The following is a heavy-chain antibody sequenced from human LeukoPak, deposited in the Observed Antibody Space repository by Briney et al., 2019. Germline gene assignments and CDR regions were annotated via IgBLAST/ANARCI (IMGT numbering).Heavy chain of an antibody. CDR2: ISYDGSNK. V-gene: IGHV3-30-3*01. J-gene: IGHJ6*02. CDR3: ARDRGVDV. CDR1: GFTFSRYA. Sequence: PGGSLRLSCAASGFTFSRYAMQWVRQARGKGVEWVAVISYDGSNKYYADSVKGRFTISRDNSKNTLYLQMNSLRAEDTAVYYCARDRGVDVWGQGTTVTVSS.